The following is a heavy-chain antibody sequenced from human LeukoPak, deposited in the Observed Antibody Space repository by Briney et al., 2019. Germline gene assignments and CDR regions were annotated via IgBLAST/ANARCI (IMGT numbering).Heavy chain of an antibody. CDR1: GYTFTSYG. CDR3: ARVCGSTSCYTLFDY. J-gene: IGHJ4*02. V-gene: IGHV1-18*01. Sequence: ASVKVSCKASGYTFTSYGISWVRQGPGQGIEWMGWISAYNGNTNYAQKLQSRVTIATDTSTSTAYMEPRSLRSDHTAVYYCARVCGSTSCYTLFDYWGQGTLVTVSS. D-gene: IGHD2-2*02. CDR2: ISAYNGNT.